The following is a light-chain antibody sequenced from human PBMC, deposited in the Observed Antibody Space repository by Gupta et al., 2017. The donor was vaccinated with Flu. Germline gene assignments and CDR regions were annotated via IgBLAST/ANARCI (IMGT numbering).Light chain of an antibody. V-gene: IGKV3-15*01. CDR2: GAS. J-gene: IGKJ1*01. CDR1: QSVSSN. CDR3: QQYNNWPPWS. Sequence: IVMTPSSATLSVSPGERATLSCRASQSVSSNLAWYQQKPGQAPRLLIYGASTRATGIPARFSGSGSGTEFTLTISSLQSEDFAVYYCQQYNNWPPWSFGQGTKVEIK.